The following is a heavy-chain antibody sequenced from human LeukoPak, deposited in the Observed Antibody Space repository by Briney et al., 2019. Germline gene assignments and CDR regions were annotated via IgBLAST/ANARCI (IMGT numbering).Heavy chain of an antibody. D-gene: IGHD3-22*01. CDR1: GFTFDDYA. Sequence: PGRSLRLSCAASGFTFDDYAMHWVRQAPGKGLEWVSGISWNSGSIGYADSVKGRFTISRDNAKNSLYLQMNSLRAEDMALYYCAKGTYYYDSSGYWRFDYCGQGTLVTVSS. CDR3: AKGTYYYDSSGYWRFDY. CDR2: ISWNSGSI. V-gene: IGHV3-9*03. J-gene: IGHJ4*02.